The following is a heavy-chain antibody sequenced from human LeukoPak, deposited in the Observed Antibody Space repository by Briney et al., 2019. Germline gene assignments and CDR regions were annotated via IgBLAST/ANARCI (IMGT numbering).Heavy chain of an antibody. V-gene: IGHV3-20*04. CDR2: INWNGGST. CDR1: GFTFDDYG. D-gene: IGHD3-10*01. CDR3: ARCLDGTMVRGVLDY. J-gene: IGHJ4*02. Sequence: GGNLRLSCAASGFTFDDYGMSWVRHAPGKGLEWGSGINWNGGSTGYAHSVKGRFTISRDKAKNSLYLQMNSPRAEDTSLYYCARCLDGTMVRGVLDYWGQGTLVTVSS.